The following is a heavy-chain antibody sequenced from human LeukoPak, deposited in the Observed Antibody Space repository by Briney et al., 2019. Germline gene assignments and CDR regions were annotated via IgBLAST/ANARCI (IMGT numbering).Heavy chain of an antibody. Sequence: GESLKISCNGSGDSFTIYWIGWVRQLPGKGLEWMGIIYPGDSDTRYSPSFQGQVTISADKSISTAYLQWSSLKASDTAMYYCARHDSQSIAARYWGQGTLVTVSS. J-gene: IGHJ4*02. CDR1: GDSFTIYW. V-gene: IGHV5-51*01. CDR2: IYPGDSDT. CDR3: ARHDSQSIAARY. D-gene: IGHD6-6*01.